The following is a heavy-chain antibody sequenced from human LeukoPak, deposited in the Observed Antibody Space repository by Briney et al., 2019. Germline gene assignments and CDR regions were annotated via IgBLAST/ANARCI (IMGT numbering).Heavy chain of an antibody. V-gene: IGHV3-48*02. CDR2: ITNSVNDI. CDR3: DRGRDHDFAI. Sequence: GGSLRLSCVVSGFTVATSPMGWVRQAPGKGLEWVSFITNSVNDISYADSVRGRFTISRDNAKNSLFLQMNDLKDEDTAVYYCDRGRDHDFAIGRQGTMVTVSS. J-gene: IGHJ3*02. CDR1: GFTVATSP.